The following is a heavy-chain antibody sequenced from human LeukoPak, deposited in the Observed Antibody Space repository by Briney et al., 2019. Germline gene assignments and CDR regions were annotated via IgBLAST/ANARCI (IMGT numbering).Heavy chain of an antibody. Sequence: ASVKVSCKASGYTFTSYDINWVRQATGQGLEWMGWMNPNSGNTGYAQKFQGRVTMTTNTSISTAYMELSSLRSEDTAVYYCARGSRYEWELQPYAFDIWGQGTMVTVSS. CDR3: ARGSRYEWELQPYAFDI. CDR1: GYTFTSYD. D-gene: IGHD1-26*01. CDR2: MNPNSGNT. V-gene: IGHV1-8*01. J-gene: IGHJ3*02.